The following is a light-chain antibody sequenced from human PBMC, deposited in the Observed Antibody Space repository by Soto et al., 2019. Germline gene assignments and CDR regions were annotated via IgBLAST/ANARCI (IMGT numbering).Light chain of an antibody. CDR3: QHYNSYSEA. CDR2: AAT. V-gene: IGKV1D-16*01. J-gene: IGKJ1*01. Sequence: DIQMTQSPSSVSASVGDRVTITCRASRGISTYLTWYQQKPGKAPKLLIYAATNLQSGVPSRFSGSGSGTEFTLTISSLQPDDFATYYCQHYNSYSEAFGQGTKV. CDR1: RGISTY.